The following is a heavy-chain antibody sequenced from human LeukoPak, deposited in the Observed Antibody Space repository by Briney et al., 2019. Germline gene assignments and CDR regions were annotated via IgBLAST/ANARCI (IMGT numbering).Heavy chain of an antibody. CDR2: VHLNGRT. D-gene: IGHD2/OR15-2a*01. CDR3: AREGGFYRPLDY. V-gene: IGHV4-4*02. CDR1: GGSINSTNW. Sequence: SETLSLTCGVSGGSINSTNWWTWVRLTPGGGLEWMGEVHLNGRTHYSPCLESRVTMSVDISENPISLKLTSVTAADTAVYYCAREGGFYRPLDYSGPGTLVIVSS. J-gene: IGHJ4*02.